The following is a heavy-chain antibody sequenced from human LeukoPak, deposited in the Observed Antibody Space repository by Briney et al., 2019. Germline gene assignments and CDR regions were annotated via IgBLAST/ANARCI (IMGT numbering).Heavy chain of an antibody. CDR2: INPSGDTT. CDR3: ASRLQGGSPWYFNY. Sequence: ASVKVFCKASGNTFTSYFLHWVRQAPGQGLEWMGIINPSGDTTAYAQKLRGRVTMTRDTSTSTVYMELSSLRSEDTAMYYCASRLQGGSPWYFNYWGQGTLVTVSS. CDR1: GNTFTSYF. J-gene: IGHJ4*02. D-gene: IGHD1-26*01. V-gene: IGHV1-46*01.